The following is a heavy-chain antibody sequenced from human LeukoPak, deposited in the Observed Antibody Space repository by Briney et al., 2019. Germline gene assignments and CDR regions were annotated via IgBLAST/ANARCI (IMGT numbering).Heavy chain of an antibody. J-gene: IGHJ5*02. CDR2: ISAYNGST. D-gene: IGHD6-6*01. V-gene: IGHV1-18*01. CDR1: GYTFTSYG. CDR3: ARDGKPSIAARPDWFDP. Sequence: ASVKVSCKASGYTFTSYGISWVRQAPGQGLEWMGWISAYNGSTNYAQKLQGRVTMITDTSTSTAYMELRSLRSDDTAVYYCARDGKPSIAARPDWFDPWGQGTLVTVSS.